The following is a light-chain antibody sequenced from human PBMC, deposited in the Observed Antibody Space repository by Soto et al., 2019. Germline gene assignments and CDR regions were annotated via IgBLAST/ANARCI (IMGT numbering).Light chain of an antibody. CDR1: QSVSSY. V-gene: IGKV3-11*01. J-gene: IGKJ4*01. CDR2: DAS. Sequence: EIVLTEAPATLSFSPGERATLPCRASQSVSSYLAWYQQKHGQAPRLLIYDASNRATGIPARFSGSGYGTDFNLTISSLQSEDFAVYYCQQRSNWPLTFGGGTKVDIK. CDR3: QQRSNWPLT.